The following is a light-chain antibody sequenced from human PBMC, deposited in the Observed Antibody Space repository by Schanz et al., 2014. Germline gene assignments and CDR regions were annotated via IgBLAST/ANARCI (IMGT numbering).Light chain of an antibody. CDR3: QQYGSSPWT. CDR1: QSVSTD. CDR2: GAS. V-gene: IGKV3-20*01. Sequence: EIVLTQSPGTLSVSPGERATLSCRASQSVSTDLAWYQQKPGQAPRLLIYGASSRATGIPDRFSGSGSGTDFTLTISRLEPEDFAVYYCQQYGSSPWTFGQGTKVEIK. J-gene: IGKJ1*01.